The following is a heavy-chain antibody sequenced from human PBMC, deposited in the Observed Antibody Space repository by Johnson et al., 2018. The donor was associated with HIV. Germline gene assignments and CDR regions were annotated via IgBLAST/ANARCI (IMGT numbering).Heavy chain of an antibody. Sequence: VQLVESGGGLVQPGGSLRLSCAASGFTFSSYGMHWVRQAPGKGLEWVAVISYDGSDKYYADSVKGRFTISRDNSKKTLYMQMNSLRAEDTAVDYCARGRIRQAYSGNYDDAFDIWGQGTMVTVSS. CDR2: ISYDGSDK. CDR3: ARGRIRQAYSGNYDDAFDI. D-gene: IGHD1-26*01. V-gene: IGHV3-30*19. CDR1: GFTFSSYG. J-gene: IGHJ3*02.